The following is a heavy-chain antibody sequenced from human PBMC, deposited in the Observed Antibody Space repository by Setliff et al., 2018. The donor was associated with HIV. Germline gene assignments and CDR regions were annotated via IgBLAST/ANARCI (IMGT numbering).Heavy chain of an antibody. J-gene: IGHJ4*02. V-gene: IGHV4-34*12. D-gene: IGHD4-17*01. CDR3: ASSATVVTPFFDY. CDR1: GGSLTNYY. CDR2: IVDSGAT. Sequence: SETLSLTCALYGGSLTNYYWTWIRKSPGKGLEWIGEIVDSGATTYNPSLKSRVTISVDTSKNQFSLKLSSVTAADTAVYYCASSATVVTPFFDYWGQGTLVTVPQ.